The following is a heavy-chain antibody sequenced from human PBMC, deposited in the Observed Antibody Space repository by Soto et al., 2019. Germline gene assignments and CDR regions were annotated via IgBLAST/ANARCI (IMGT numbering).Heavy chain of an antibody. D-gene: IGHD3-16*01. CDR1: GGTFSSYA. V-gene: IGHV1-69*13. CDR2: IIPIFGTA. J-gene: IGHJ4*02. CDR3: AGGRKEKYYWQPFDY. Sequence: SVKVSCKASGGTFSSYAISWVRQAPGQGLEWMGGIIPIFGTANYAQKFQGRVTITADESTSTAYMELSSLRSEDTAVYYCAGGRKEKYYWQPFDYWGQGTLVIVSS.